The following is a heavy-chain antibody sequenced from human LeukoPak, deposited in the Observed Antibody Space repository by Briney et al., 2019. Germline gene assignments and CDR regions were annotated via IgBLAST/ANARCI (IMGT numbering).Heavy chain of an antibody. CDR1: GYTFTGYY. Sequence: GASVKVSCKASGYTFTGYYMHWVRQAPGQGLEWMGWINPNSGGTNYAQKFQGRVTMTRDTSTSTAYMELSRLRSDDTAVYYCAFLRFPLVFGELLENNWFDPWGQGTLVTVSS. CDR3: AFLRFPLVFGELLENNWFDP. J-gene: IGHJ5*02. CDR2: INPNSGGT. D-gene: IGHD3-10*01. V-gene: IGHV1-2*02.